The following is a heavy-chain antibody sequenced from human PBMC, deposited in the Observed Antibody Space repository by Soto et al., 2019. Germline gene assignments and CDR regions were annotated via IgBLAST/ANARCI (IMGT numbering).Heavy chain of an antibody. J-gene: IGHJ6*02. V-gene: IGHV4-39*01. D-gene: IGHD4-17*01. CDR3: ARYGDYGYYGMDV. CDR1: GGPISSSNHY. CDR2: IYYSGRT. Sequence: SETLSLTCTVAGGPISSSNHYWGWIRQPPGKGLEWIGSIYYSGRTYYKPSLKSRVTISVDTSKNQFSLKLSSVTAADTAVYYCARYGDYGYYGMDVWGQGTTVTVSS.